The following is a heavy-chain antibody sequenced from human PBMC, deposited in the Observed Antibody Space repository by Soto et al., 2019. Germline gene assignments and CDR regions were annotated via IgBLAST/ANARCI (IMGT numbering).Heavy chain of an antibody. V-gene: IGHV2-5*02. CDR2: IYWDDDK. J-gene: IGHJ4*02. D-gene: IGHD3-3*01. CDR3: AHRILRTVFGLVTTTAIYFDF. Sequence: QITLNESGPTVVKPAETLTLTCTFSGFSLTTSGVGVGWIRQSPGKAPEWLAPIYWDDDKRYSASLQSRLTLTKDTSKNQVVLTMASVDPADTATYYCAHRILRTVFGLVTTTAIYFDFWGQGTPVVVSS. CDR1: GFSLTTSGVG.